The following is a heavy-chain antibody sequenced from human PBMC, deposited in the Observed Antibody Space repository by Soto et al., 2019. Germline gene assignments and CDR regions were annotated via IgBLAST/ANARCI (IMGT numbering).Heavy chain of an antibody. V-gene: IGHV1-2*02. D-gene: IGHD1-1*01. J-gene: IGHJ4*02. CDR1: GYTFSDYY. CDR2: INPNSGGT. CDR3: AREPATAKPEGVDF. Sequence: ASVKVSCKASGYTFSDYYIHWVRQAPGQGLEWMGWINPNSGGTKYAPKFQGGVTMTRDTSITTAYMELSRLRSGDTAVYYCAREPATAKPEGVDFWSQGTLVTVSS.